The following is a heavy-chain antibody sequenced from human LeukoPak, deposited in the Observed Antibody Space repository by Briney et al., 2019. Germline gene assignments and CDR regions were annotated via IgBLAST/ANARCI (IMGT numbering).Heavy chain of an antibody. CDR2: ISPYNGNT. CDR1: GYTFTNYG. V-gene: IGHV1-18*01. Sequence: ASVKVSSKASGYTFTNYGITWVPQAPGQGLEWMVWISPYNGNTNYAQKLQGRVTITTDTSTSTAYMELRSLRSDDTAVYYCARDLSRYYYDSSGQGLLDYWGQGTLVTVSS. D-gene: IGHD3-22*01. CDR3: ARDLSRYYYDSSGQGLLDY. J-gene: IGHJ4*02.